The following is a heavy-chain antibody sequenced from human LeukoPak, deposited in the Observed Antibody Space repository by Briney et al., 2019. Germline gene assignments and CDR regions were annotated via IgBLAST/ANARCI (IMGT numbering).Heavy chain of an antibody. CDR2: VYSGDDGT. V-gene: IGHV3-66*02. D-gene: IGHD2-21*01. CDR3: AKRSRGYYDY. Sequence: PGGSLRLSCAASEFTVFSDNMSWVRQSPGKGLEWVSVVYSGDDGTNYAESVRGRFTISRDNSKNTVYLQMNSLRVEDTGVYYCAKRSRGYYDYWGQGTLVTVSS. CDR1: EFTVFSDN. J-gene: IGHJ4*02.